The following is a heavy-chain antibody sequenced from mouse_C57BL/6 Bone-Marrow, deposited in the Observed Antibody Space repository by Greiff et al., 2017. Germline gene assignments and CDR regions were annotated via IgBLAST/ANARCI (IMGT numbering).Heavy chain of an antibody. Sequence: DVKLVESGGGLVQPGGSLKLSCAASGFTFSDYYMYWVRQTPEKRLEWVAYISNGGGSTYYPDTVKGRFTISRDNAKNTLYLQMSRLKSEDTAMYYCARTHYYGSSYWFAYWGQGTLVTVSA. D-gene: IGHD1-1*01. J-gene: IGHJ3*01. V-gene: IGHV5-12*01. CDR2: ISNGGGST. CDR3: ARTHYYGSSYWFAY. CDR1: GFTFSDYY.